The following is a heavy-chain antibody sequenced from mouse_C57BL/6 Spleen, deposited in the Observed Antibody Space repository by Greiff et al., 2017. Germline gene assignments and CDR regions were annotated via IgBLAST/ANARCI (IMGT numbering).Heavy chain of an antibody. CDR2: IYPGSGNT. D-gene: IGHD1-1*01. CDR3: ARDPTVVATGAMDY. Sequence: QVHVKQSGPELVKPGASVKISCKASGYSFTSYYIHWVKQRPGQGLEWIGWIYPGSGNTKYNEKFKGKATLTADTSSSTAYMQLSSLTSEDSAVYYCARDPTVVATGAMDYWGQGTSVTVSS. J-gene: IGHJ4*01. CDR1: GYSFTSYY. V-gene: IGHV1-66*01.